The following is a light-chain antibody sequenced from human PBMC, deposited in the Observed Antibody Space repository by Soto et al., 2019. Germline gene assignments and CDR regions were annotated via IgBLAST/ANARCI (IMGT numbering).Light chain of an antibody. J-gene: IGKJ4*01. V-gene: IGKV4-1*01. CDR1: QTILYSSNNKNH. CDR3: QQFYSNPPT. CDR2: WAS. Sequence: DIVMTQSPDSLAVSLGERATIHCKSSQTILYSSNNKNHLAWYQQKPGQPPKVLIYWASIRESGVTERFSGSGSGTDFTLNINNLQVEDVEVYYCQQFYSNPPTFGGGTKVDIK.